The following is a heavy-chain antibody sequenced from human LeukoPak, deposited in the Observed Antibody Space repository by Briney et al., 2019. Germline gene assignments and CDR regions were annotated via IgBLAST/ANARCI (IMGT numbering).Heavy chain of an antibody. Sequence: PGGSLRLSCAASGFTFSSYWTSWVRQAPGKGLEWVANIKQDGSEKYYVDSVKGRFTISRDNAKNSLYLQMNSLRAEDTAVYYCARDRAGSPHYYYYYYMDVWGKGTTVTVSS. CDR2: IKQDGSEK. J-gene: IGHJ6*03. D-gene: IGHD1-1*01. CDR1: GFTFSSYW. CDR3: ARDRAGSPHYYYYYYMDV. V-gene: IGHV3-7*01.